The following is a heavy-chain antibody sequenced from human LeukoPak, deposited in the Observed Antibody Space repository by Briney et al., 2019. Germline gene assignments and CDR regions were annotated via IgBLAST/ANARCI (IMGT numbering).Heavy chain of an antibody. J-gene: IGHJ4*02. CDR3: ARGGGESGSFFDY. V-gene: IGHV3-48*01. CDR2: CSSSSRTI. D-gene: IGHD1-26*01. Sequence: GGSLRLSCAASVLSFSRYSMNWLRQAPGKGLEWVSYCSSSSRTILYADSVKGRFIISRYNAKNSLYLQMISLRGEDMAMYYCARGGGESGSFFDYWGQGTLVTVSS. CDR1: VLSFSRYS.